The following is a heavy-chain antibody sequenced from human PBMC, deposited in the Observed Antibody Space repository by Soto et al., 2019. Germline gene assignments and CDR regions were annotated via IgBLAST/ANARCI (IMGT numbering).Heavy chain of an antibody. CDR1: GYTLTNYG. V-gene: IGHV1-18*04. J-gene: IGHJ3*02. Sequence: QAQLVQSGAEVKKSGASVRVSCKASGYTLTNYGVTWVRQAPGQGLEWLGRVTPYKADTNSAQNLQGRVTMATDTSTNTADMELRSLRSDDTAVYFCATDGPSDSGNLYAFDIWGQGQMVTVSA. CDR2: VTPYKADT. CDR3: ATDGPSDSGNLYAFDI. D-gene: IGHD5-12*01.